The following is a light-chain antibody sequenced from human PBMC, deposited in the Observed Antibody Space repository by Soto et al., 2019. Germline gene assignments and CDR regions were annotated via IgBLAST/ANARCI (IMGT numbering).Light chain of an antibody. CDR3: TSYGTYSGV. CDR2: DVS. V-gene: IGLV2-14*01. Sequence: QSALTQPASVSGSPGQSITISCTGTSGDIGASNYVSWYQQFPDKAPKLIIYDVSDRPSGVSTRFSGSKSGNTASLTISGLQPEDEADYYCTSYGTYSGVFGTGTKVTVL. J-gene: IGLJ1*01. CDR1: SGDIGASNY.